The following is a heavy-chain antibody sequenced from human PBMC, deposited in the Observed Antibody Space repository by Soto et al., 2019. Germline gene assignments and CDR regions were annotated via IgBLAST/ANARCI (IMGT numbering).Heavy chain of an antibody. CDR3: AKVGDGSGFRYYYGMDV. D-gene: IGHD3-10*01. J-gene: IGHJ6*02. Sequence: EVQLLESGGGLVQPGGSLRLSCAASGFTFSSYAMSSVRQAPGKGLEWVSAISGSGGSTYYADSVKGRFTISRDNSKNTLYLQMNSLRAEDTAVYYCAKVGDGSGFRYYYGMDVWGQGTTVTVSS. CDR2: ISGSGGST. V-gene: IGHV3-23*01. CDR1: GFTFSSYA.